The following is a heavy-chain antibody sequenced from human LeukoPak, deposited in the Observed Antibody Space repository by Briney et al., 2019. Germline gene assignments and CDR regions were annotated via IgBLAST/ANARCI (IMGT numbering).Heavy chain of an antibody. CDR1: GGTFSSYA. CDR3: AGVVVPAAYVRRDYYYYMDV. J-gene: IGHJ6*03. D-gene: IGHD2-2*01. V-gene: IGHV1-69*05. Sequence: GSSVKVSCKASGGTFSSYAISWVRQAPGQGLEWMGGIIPIFGTANYAQKLQGRVTITTDESTSTAYMELSSLRSEDTAVYYCAGVVVPAAYVRRDYYYYMDVWGKGTTVTVSS. CDR2: IIPIFGTA.